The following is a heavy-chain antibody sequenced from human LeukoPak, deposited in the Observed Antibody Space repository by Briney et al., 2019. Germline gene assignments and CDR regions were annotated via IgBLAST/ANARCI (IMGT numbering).Heavy chain of an antibody. V-gene: IGHV3-7*05. CDR1: GFTFSRYW. CDR3: ARDESYSSDY. Sequence: GGSLRLSCAVSGFTFSRYWMSWVRQAPGKGLEWVANIKHDGSVKYYVDSVKGRFTISRDNAKNSLYLQMNSLRAEDTAVYFCARDESYSSDYWGQGTLVTVSS. CDR2: IKHDGSVK. J-gene: IGHJ4*02. D-gene: IGHD6-13*01.